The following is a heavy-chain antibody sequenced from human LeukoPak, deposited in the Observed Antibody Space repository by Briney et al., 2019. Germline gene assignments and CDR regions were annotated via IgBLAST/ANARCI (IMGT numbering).Heavy chain of an antibody. Sequence: GGSLSLSCAASGFTFSSYAMHWVRQAPGKGLEYVSAISSNGGSTYYANSVKGRFTISRDNSKNTLYLQMGSLRAEDMAVYYCARDFMGYDSSGYYSDYYYMDVWGKGTTVTVSS. D-gene: IGHD3-22*01. CDR1: GFTFSSYA. J-gene: IGHJ6*03. CDR2: ISSNGGST. V-gene: IGHV3-64*01. CDR3: ARDFMGYDSSGYYSDYYYMDV.